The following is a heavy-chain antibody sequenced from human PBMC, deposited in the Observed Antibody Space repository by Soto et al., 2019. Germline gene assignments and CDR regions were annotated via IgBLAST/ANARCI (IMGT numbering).Heavy chain of an antibody. D-gene: IGHD4-17*01. CDR2: IIGNGDTT. V-gene: IGHV3-23*01. CDR1: GFTFSSYS. J-gene: IGHJ4*02. CDR3: AKDYDYGDSLPFDY. Sequence: GGSLRLSCAASGFTFSSYSMSWVRQAPGKGLEWLSAIIGNGDTTYYAASVRGRFTISRDNSKDTLYLQLNDLGAEDTAIYYCAKDYDYGDSLPFDYWGLGTLVTVSS.